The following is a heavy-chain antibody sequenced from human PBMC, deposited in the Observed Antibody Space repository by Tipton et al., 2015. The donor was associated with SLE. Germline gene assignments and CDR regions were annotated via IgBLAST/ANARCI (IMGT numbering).Heavy chain of an antibody. Sequence: LRLSCAVYGGSFSDYYWSWIRLPPGKGLEWIGSIYYSGSTYYNPSRKSRVTISVDTSKNQFSLKLSSVTAADTAVYYCTGGSDNWFDPWGQGTLVTVSS. CDR3: TGGSDNWFDP. CDR2: IYYSGST. CDR1: GGSFSDYY. J-gene: IGHJ5*02. V-gene: IGHV4-34*01.